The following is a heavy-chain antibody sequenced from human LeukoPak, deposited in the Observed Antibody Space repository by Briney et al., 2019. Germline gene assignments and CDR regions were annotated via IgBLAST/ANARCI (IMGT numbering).Heavy chain of an antibody. CDR1: GYTFTSYG. Sequence: EASVKVSCKASGYTFTSYGISWVRQAPGQGLEWMGWISAYNGNTNYAQKLQGRVTMTTDTSTSTAYMELRSLRSDDTAVYYRARVLGLLRFLEWPHNYYYGMDVWGQGTTVTVSS. CDR3: ARVLGLLRFLEWPHNYYYGMDV. D-gene: IGHD3-3*01. CDR2: ISAYNGNT. J-gene: IGHJ6*02. V-gene: IGHV1-18*01.